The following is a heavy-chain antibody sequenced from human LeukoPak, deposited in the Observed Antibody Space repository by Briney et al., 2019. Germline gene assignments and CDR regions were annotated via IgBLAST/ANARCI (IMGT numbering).Heavy chain of an antibody. CDR2: ISSSGSTI. Sequence: GGSLRLSCAASGFTFSSYEMNWVRQAPGKGLEWASYISSSGSTIYYADSVKGRFTISRDNAKNSLYLQMNSLRAEDTAVYYCARDLSRITFGGVIEDYWGQGTLVTVSS. D-gene: IGHD3-16*02. CDR1: GFTFSSYE. J-gene: IGHJ4*02. V-gene: IGHV3-48*03. CDR3: ARDLSRITFGGVIEDY.